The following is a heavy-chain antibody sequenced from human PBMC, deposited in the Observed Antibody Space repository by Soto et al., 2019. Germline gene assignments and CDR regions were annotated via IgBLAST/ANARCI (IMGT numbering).Heavy chain of an antibody. Sequence: QVQLVVSGGGLVKPGGSLRLSCAASGFTFTDYYISWIRQAPGKGLEWVSYISSSGSIIYYADSVKGRFTISRDNAEHSLYLQMNSLRAEDTAVYFCALAGYDSNYYAVTHLTAGHFWGQGTLVTVSS. V-gene: IGHV3-11*01. CDR1: GFTFTDYY. D-gene: IGHD4-4*01. J-gene: IGHJ4*02. CDR3: ALAGYDSNYYAVTHLTAGHF. CDR2: ISSSGSII.